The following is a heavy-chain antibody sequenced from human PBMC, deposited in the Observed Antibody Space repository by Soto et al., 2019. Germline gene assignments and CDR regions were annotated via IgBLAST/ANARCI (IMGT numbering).Heavy chain of an antibody. J-gene: IGHJ6*02. CDR1: GFTFSSYE. Sequence: GGSLRLSCAASGFTFSSYEMNWVRQAPGKGLEWVSYISSSGSTICYADSVKGRFTISRDNAKNSLYLQMNSLRAEDTAVYYCARRGCLTGPFYYYYGMDVWGQGTTVTVSS. D-gene: IGHD6-19*01. V-gene: IGHV3-48*03. CDR2: ISSSGSTI. CDR3: ARRGCLTGPFYYYYGMDV.